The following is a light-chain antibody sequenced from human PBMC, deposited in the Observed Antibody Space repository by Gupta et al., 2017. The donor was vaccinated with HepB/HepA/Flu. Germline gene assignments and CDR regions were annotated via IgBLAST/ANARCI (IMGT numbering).Light chain of an antibody. CDR3: QETYNTPRT. J-gene: IGKJ4*01. CDR1: QSISSY. CDR2: AAS. Sequence: DIQMTQSPYSLSASVGDRVTITCRASQSISSYLNWYQQKPGKAPELLIYAASTLQTGVPSRFSGSGSGTDFTLTVSSLQPEDFATYYCQETYNTPRTFGGGTKVEIK. V-gene: IGKV1-39*01.